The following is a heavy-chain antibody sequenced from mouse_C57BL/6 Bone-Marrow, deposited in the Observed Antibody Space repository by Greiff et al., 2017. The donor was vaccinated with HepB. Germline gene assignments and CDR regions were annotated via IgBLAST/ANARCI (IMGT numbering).Heavy chain of an antibody. CDR2: IYPSDSET. CDR1: GYTFTSYW. Sequence: VQLQQSGAELVRPGSSVKLSCKASGYTFTSYWMDWVKQRPGQGLEWIGNIYPSDSETHYNQKFKDKATLTVDKSSSTAYMQLSSLTSEDSAVYYCARSDGSSHFDYWGQGTTLTVSS. V-gene: IGHV1-61*01. J-gene: IGHJ2*01. D-gene: IGHD1-1*01. CDR3: ARSDGSSHFDY.